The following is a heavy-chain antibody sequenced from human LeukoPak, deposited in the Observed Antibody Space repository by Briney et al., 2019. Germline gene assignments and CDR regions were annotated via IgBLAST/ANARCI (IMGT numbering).Heavy chain of an antibody. V-gene: IGHV3-30-3*01. CDR3: AREVIQLWPSGFDY. D-gene: IGHD5-18*01. J-gene: IGHJ4*02. Sequence: PGGSLRLSCAASGFTFSSYAMHWVRQAPGKGLEWVAVISYDGSNKYYADSVKGRFTISRDNSKNTLYLQMNSLRAEDTAVYYCAREVIQLWPSGFDYWGQGTLVTVSS. CDR1: GFTFSSYA. CDR2: ISYDGSNK.